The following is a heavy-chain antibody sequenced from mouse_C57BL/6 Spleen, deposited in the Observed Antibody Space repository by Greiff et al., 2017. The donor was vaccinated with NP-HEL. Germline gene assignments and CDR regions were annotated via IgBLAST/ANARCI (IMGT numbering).Heavy chain of an antibody. J-gene: IGHJ4*01. CDR3: TRRSYYYGYAMDY. CDR1: GYTFTDYE. D-gene: IGHD1-1*01. CDR2: IDPETGGT. Sequence: VQLQQSGAELVRPGASVTLSCKASGYTFTDYEMHWVKQTPVHGLEWIGAIDPETGGTAYNQKFKGKAILTADKSSSTAYMELRSLTSEDSAVYYCTRRSYYYGYAMDYWGQGTSVTVSS. V-gene: IGHV1-15*01.